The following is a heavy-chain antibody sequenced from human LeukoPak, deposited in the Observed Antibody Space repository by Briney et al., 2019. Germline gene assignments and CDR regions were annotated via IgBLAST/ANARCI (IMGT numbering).Heavy chain of an antibody. V-gene: IGHV3-48*03. CDR3: AREYYDTSGYPTDYFDY. J-gene: IGHJ4*02. CDR1: GFTFSSYE. D-gene: IGHD3-22*01. Sequence: PGGSLRHSCAASGFTFSSYEMNWVRQAPGKGLEWVAYISSSGSTIYYADSVKGRFTISRDNAKNSLYLQMNSLRAEDTAVYYCAREYYDTSGYPTDYFDYWGQGTLVTVSS. CDR2: ISSSGSTI.